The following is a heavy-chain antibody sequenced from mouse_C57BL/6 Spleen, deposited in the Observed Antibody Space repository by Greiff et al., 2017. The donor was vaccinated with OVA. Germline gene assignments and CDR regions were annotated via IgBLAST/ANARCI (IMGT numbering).Heavy chain of an antibody. Sequence: QVQLQQPGAELVKPGASVKLSCKASGYTFTSYWMPWVKQRPGQGLEWIGMIHPNSGSTNYNEKFKSKATLTVDKSSSTAYMQLSSLTSEDSAVYDSARGFTTGVGHFDDWGKGTTLTVSS. CDR2: IHPNSGST. J-gene: IGHJ2*01. CDR3: ARGFTTGVGHFDD. V-gene: IGHV1-64*01. CDR1: GYTFTSYW. D-gene: IGHD1-1*01.